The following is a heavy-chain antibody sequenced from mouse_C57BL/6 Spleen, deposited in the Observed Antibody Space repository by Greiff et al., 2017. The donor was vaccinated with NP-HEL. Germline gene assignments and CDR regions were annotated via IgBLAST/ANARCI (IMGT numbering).Heavy chain of an antibody. CDR3: ARSYDYDWYFDV. V-gene: IGHV7-3*01. D-gene: IGHD2-4*01. J-gene: IGHJ1*03. CDR1: GFTFTDYY. CDR2: IRNKANGYTT. Sequence: EVNLVESGGGLVQPGGSLSLSCAASGFTFTDYYMSWVRQPPGKALEWLGFIRNKANGYTTEYSASVKGRFTISRDNSQSILYLQMNALRAEDSATYYCARSYDYDWYFDVWGTGTTVTVSS.